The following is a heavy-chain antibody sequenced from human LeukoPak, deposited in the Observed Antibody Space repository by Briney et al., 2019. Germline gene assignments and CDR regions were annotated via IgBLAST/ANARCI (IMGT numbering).Heavy chain of an antibody. CDR1: GFTFSSYS. J-gene: IGHJ4*02. D-gene: IGHD7-27*01. V-gene: IGHV3-21*04. Sequence: PGGSLRLSCAASGFTFSSYSMNWVRQAPGKGLEWVSSISSSSSYIYYADSMKGRFTISRDNAKNSLYLQMNSLRAEDTAVYYCARYALTENWGSLDYWGQGTLVTVSS. CDR2: ISSSSSYI. CDR3: ARYALTENWGSLDY.